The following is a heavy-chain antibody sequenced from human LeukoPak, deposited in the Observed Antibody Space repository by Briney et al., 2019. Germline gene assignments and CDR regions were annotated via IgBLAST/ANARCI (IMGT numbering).Heavy chain of an antibody. J-gene: IGHJ3*02. Sequence: SVKVSCKASGGTFSSYAISWVRQAPGQGLEWMGGIIPIFGTANYAQKFQGRVTITADESTSTAYMELSSLRPEDTAVYYCARTPYNWNYVFSAFDIWGQGTMVTVSS. CDR3: ARTPYNWNYVFSAFDI. CDR1: GGTFSSYA. V-gene: IGHV1-69*13. D-gene: IGHD1-7*01. CDR2: IIPIFGTA.